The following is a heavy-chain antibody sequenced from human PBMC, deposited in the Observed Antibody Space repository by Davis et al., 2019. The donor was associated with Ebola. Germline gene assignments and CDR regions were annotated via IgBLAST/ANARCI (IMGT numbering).Heavy chain of an antibody. V-gene: IGHV4-4*02. CDR1: GGSISSSNW. J-gene: IGHJ5*02. CDR3: ARHELPMEYNWNYFSWFDP. D-gene: IGHD1-7*01. CDR2: IYHSGST. Sequence: SEPLSLTCAVSGGSISSSNWWSWVRQPPGKGLEWIGEIYHSGSTNYNPSLKSRVTLSVDKSKNQFSLKLRSVTAADTAVYYCARHELPMEYNWNYFSWFDPWGQGTLVTVSS.